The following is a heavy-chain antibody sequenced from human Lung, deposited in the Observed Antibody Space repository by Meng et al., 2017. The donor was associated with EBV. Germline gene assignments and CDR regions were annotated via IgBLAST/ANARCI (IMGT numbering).Heavy chain of an antibody. CDR1: GYTFTNYA. J-gene: IGHJ4*02. CDR3: ARAPERERRSLPFDY. D-gene: IGHD1-1*01. Sequence: VQLVQSGAGLKKPGASVKVSCKASGYTFTNYAMHWVRQAPGQRLEWMGWINAGNGNTKYAQEFQGRVTITRDTSASTAYMELSSLRSEDTAVYYCARAPERERRSLPFDYWGQGTLVTVSS. V-gene: IGHV1-3*01. CDR2: INAGNGNT.